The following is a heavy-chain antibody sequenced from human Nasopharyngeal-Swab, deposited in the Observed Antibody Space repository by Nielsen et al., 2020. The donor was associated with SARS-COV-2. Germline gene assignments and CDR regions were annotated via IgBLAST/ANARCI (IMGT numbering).Heavy chain of an antibody. CDR3: AKDGGGYCSSTSCYAFTHFDY. D-gene: IGHD2-2*01. CDR2: ISWNSGSI. CDR1: GFTFDDYA. J-gene: IGHJ4*02. Sequence: SLKISCAASGFTFDDYAMHWVRQAPGKGLEWVSGISWNSGSIGYADSVKGRFTISRDNAKNSLYLQMNSLRAEDTALYYCAKDGGGYCSSTSCYAFTHFDYWGRGTLVTVSS. V-gene: IGHV3-9*01.